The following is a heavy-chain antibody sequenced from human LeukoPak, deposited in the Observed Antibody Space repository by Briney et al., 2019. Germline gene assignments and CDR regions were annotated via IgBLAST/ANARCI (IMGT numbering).Heavy chain of an antibody. CDR2: IYPGDSDT. CDR1: GYSFTSYW. J-gene: IGHJ3*02. V-gene: IGHV5-51*01. D-gene: IGHD4-17*01. CDR3: ARRQAVTTDAFDI. Sequence: NSGESLKISCKGSGYSFTSYWIGWVRQMPGKGLEWMGIIYPGDSDTRYGPSFQGQVTISADKSISTAYLQWSSLKASDTAMYYCARRQAVTTDAFDIWGQGTMVTVSS.